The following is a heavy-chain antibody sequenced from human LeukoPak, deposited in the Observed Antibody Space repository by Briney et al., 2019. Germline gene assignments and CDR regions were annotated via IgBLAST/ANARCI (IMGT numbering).Heavy chain of an antibody. J-gene: IGHJ4*02. D-gene: IGHD2-8*01. CDR2: INAGNGNT. CDR1: GYTFTSYA. CDR3: AREMTYGGFFDYFDY. V-gene: IGHV1-3*01. Sequence: ASVKVSCKASGYTFTSYAMHWVRQAPGQRLEWMGWINAGNGNTKYSQKFQGRVTITRDTSASIAYMELSSLRSEDTAVYYCAREMTYGGFFDYFDYWGQGTLVTVSS.